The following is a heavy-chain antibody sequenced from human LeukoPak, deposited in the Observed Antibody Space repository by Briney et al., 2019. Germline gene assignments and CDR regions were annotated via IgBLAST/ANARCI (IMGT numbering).Heavy chain of an antibody. CDR3: ARVGGDILTGSYFVY. V-gene: IGHV1-18*04. D-gene: IGHD3-9*01. CDR1: GYTFTSYG. Sequence: ASVKVSCKASGYTFTSYGISWVRQAPGQGLEWMGWISAYNGNTNYAQKLQGRVTMATDTSTSTAYMELRSLRSDDTAVYYCARVGGDILTGSYFVYWGQETLVTVSS. CDR2: ISAYNGNT. J-gene: IGHJ4*02.